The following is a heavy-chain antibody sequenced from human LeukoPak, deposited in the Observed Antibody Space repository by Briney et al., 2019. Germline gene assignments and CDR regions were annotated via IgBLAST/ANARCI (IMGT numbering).Heavy chain of an antibody. J-gene: IGHJ3*02. CDR3: ARESTVAGAFDI. CDR2: INPNSGDT. V-gene: IGHV1-2*04. CDR1: GYTFTDFY. D-gene: IGHD6-19*01. Sequence: GASVKVSCKASGYTFTDFYIHWVRQAPGQGLEWMGWINPNSGDTDYAQNFQGWVTMTRDTSISTAYMELSRLRSDDTAVYYCARESTVAGAFDIWGQGTMVTVSS.